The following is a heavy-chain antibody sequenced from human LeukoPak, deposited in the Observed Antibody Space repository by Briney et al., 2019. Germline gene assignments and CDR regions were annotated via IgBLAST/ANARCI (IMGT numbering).Heavy chain of an antibody. Sequence: PWETLSLTCTVSGGAIISSSFYWVWIRQPPGRGLEWIGSIHSSGSTYYNPSVNSRATISVDTSKKELSLELSSVTAADTSMYYCARLYYSDSAFDYWGQGTLVTVSS. J-gene: IGHJ4*01. CDR1: GGAIISSSFY. D-gene: IGHD3-10*01. CDR3: ARLYYSDSAFDY. CDR2: IHSSGST. V-gene: IGHV4-39*01.